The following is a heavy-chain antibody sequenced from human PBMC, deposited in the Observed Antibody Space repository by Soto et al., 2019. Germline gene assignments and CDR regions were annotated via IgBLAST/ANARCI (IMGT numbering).Heavy chain of an antibody. J-gene: IGHJ6*02. CDR1: GFTFSCYG. D-gene: IGHD5-18*01. Sequence: QVQLVESGGGVVQPGRSLRLSCAASGFTFSCYGMHWVRQAPGKGLEWVAVISYDGSKEFYADSVKGRFTISRDNSKNTLYLQMNSLRAEDTAVYYCAKDLRLWSKDYYYYGMDVWGQGTTVTVSS. V-gene: IGHV3-30*18. CDR2: ISYDGSKE. CDR3: AKDLRLWSKDYYYYGMDV.